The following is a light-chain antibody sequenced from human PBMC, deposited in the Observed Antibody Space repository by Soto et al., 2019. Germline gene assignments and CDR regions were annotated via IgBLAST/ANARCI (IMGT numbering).Light chain of an antibody. CDR2: KAS. Sequence: IQMTQSPSTLSASVGDRVTMTSRAGQSISIWLAWYQQKPGKAPKLLIYKASSLESEVPSRFSGSGSGTEFTLTINSLQPDDSATYYCQQYNSDSTFGQGTKVEI. V-gene: IGKV1-5*03. CDR1: QSISIW. J-gene: IGKJ1*01. CDR3: QQYNSDST.